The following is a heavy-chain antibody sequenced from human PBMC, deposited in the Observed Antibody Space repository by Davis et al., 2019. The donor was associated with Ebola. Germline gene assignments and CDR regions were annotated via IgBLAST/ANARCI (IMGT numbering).Heavy chain of an antibody. V-gene: IGHV1-69*13. CDR3: ARAGDIHWYYYGMDV. Sequence: SSVTVSRQPSLCTFSSYGIRWVRQAPGQGLEWMGGIIPFFGTANYAQKLQGRVTITADESTSTAYMELSSLRSEDTAVYYCARAGDIHWYYYGMDVWGQGTTVTVSS. CDR2: IIPFFGTA. D-gene: IGHD2-21*01. J-gene: IGHJ6*02. CDR1: LCTFSSYG.